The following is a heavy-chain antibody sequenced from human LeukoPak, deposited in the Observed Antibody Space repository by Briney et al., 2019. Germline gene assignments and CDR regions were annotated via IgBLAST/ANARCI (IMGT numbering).Heavy chain of an antibody. CDR3: ARGTGITMIVVVIAYFDY. V-gene: IGHV4-39*07. CDR2: IFYSGST. J-gene: IGHJ4*02. Sequence: PSETLSLTCTVSGGSISSSSYYWGWIRQPPGKGLGWIGGIFYSGSTYYNPSLKSRVTISVDTSKNQFSLKLSSVTAADTAVYYCARGTGITMIVVVIAYFDYWGQGTLVTVSS. D-gene: IGHD3-22*01. CDR1: GGSISSSSYY.